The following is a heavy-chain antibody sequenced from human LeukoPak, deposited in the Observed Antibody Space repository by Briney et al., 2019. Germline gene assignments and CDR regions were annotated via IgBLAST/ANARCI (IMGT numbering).Heavy chain of an antibody. D-gene: IGHD1-26*01. J-gene: IGHJ6*02. CDR3: ARLPEWELLYYYGMDV. CDR1: WYSFTRYW. V-gene: IGHV5-51*01. CDR2: NYPGESDT. Sequence: GALEISLKGFWYSFTRYWIGWGRPGPGKGGEGMGINYPGESDTRYSPSFEGQVTISADKSISTAYLQWSSLKASDTAMYYCARLPEWELLYYYGMDVWGQGTTVTVSS.